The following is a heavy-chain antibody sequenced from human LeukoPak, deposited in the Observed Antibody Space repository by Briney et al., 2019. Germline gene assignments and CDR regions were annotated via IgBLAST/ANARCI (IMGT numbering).Heavy chain of an antibody. D-gene: IGHD4-17*01. CDR3: ARDLPDDYGDYAVDY. Sequence: SGGSLRLSCAASGFTFSDYYMSWIRQAPGKGLEWVSYISSSGSTTYYADSVKGRFTISRDNAKNSLYLQMNSLRAEDTAVYYCARDLPDDYGDYAVDYWGQGTLVTVSS. V-gene: IGHV3-11*01. CDR1: GFTFSDYY. CDR2: ISSSGSTT. J-gene: IGHJ4*02.